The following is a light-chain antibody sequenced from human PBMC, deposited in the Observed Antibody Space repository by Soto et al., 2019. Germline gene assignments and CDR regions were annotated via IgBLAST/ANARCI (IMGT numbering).Light chain of an antibody. V-gene: IGKV1-5*01. J-gene: IGKJ1*01. CDR2: DAS. Sequence: DIQMTQSPSTLSASVGGRVTITCRASQSVGTWVAWYQQKPGKAPKLLIYDASSLESGVPSRFSGSGSGTEFTLTISSLQRDDSATYYCQQYNTYSPTWTFGQGTKVDIK. CDR3: QQYNTYSPTWT. CDR1: QSVGTW.